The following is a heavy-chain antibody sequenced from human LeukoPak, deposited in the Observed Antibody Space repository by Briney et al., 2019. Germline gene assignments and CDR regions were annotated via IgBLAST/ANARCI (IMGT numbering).Heavy chain of an antibody. Sequence: PGGSLRLSCAASGFTFSSYAMSWVRQAPGKGLEWVSAISGSGGSTYYADSVKGRFTISRDNSKNTLYLQMNSLRAEDTAVYYCAKDRITMVRGVNIHTFDYWGQGTLVAVSS. CDR1: GFTFSSYA. CDR2: ISGSGGST. D-gene: IGHD3-10*01. V-gene: IGHV3-23*01. CDR3: AKDRITMVRGVNIHTFDY. J-gene: IGHJ4*02.